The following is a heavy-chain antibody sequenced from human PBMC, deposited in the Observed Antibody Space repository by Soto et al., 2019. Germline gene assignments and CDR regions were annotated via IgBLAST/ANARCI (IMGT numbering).Heavy chain of an antibody. Sequence: EVQLLESGGGLVQPGGSLRLSCAASGFTFSSYAMSWVRQAPGKGLEWVSAISGSGGSTYYADSVKGRFTISRDNSKKSLNCQRNSRGPEERAVNYCGKGRDGKNPLDTGGQGTLVTVS. CDR2: ISGSGGST. CDR1: GFTFSSYA. D-gene: IGHD2-15*01. CDR3: GKGRDGKNPLDT. J-gene: IGHJ5*02. V-gene: IGHV3-23*01.